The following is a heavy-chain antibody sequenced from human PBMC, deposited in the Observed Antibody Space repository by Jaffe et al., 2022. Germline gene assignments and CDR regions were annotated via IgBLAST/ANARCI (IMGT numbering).Heavy chain of an antibody. CDR2: IYYSGST. J-gene: IGHJ3*02. CDR1: GGSISSYY. Sequence: QVQLQESGPGLVKPSETLSLTCTVSGGSISSYYWSWIRQPPGKGLEWIGYIYYSGSTNYNPSLKSRVTISVDTSKNQFSLKLSSVTAADTAVYYCARDRAIRWGIQLWEPDAFDIWGQGTMVTVSS. CDR3: ARDRAIRWGIQLWEPDAFDI. D-gene: IGHD5-18*01. V-gene: IGHV4-59*01.